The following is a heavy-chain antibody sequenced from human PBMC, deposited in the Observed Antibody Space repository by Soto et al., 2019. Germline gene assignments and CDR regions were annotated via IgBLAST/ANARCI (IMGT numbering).Heavy chain of an antibody. D-gene: IGHD2-15*01. J-gene: IGHJ4*02. V-gene: IGHV3-15*07. CDR3: STVLEWWLIQSF. CDR2: IESKTNGGTT. Sequence: EVQLVESGGGLVKPGGSLRLSCVVSGFTFSNAWMNWVRQAPGKGLEWVGRIESKTNGGTTDYATPVKGRFTISRDDSKNTLYLQMNSLESEDTAVYYCSTVLEWWLIQSFWGQGTLVTVSS. CDR1: GFTFSNAW.